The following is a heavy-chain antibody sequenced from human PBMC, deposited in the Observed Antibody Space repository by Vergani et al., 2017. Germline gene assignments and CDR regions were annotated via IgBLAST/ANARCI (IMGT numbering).Heavy chain of an antibody. CDR1: GFTFSSYG. J-gene: IGHJ3*02. CDR2: IWYDGSNK. CDR3: AREPLTGDFMAFDI. V-gene: IGHV3-33*01. D-gene: IGHD7-27*01. Sequence: QVQLVESGGGVVQPGRSLRLSCAASGFTFSSYGMHWVRQAPGKGLEWVAVIWYDGSNKYYADSVKGRFTISRDNSKNTLYLQMNSLRAEDKAVYYCAREPLTGDFMAFDIWGQGTMVTVSS.